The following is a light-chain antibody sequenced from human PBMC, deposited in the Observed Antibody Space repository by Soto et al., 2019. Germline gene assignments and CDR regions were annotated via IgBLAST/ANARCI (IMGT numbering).Light chain of an antibody. CDR2: DAS. J-gene: IGKJ1*01. Sequence: ILMTQSPATLSVSPGDRATLSCRASQSVSNNLAWYQQKPGQAPRLLIYDASTRATGIPARFSGSGSGRDFTLTISGLQSEDFAVYYCQQYNNWPPWTFGQGTKVEIK. CDR3: QQYNNWPPWT. CDR1: QSVSNN. V-gene: IGKV3-15*01.